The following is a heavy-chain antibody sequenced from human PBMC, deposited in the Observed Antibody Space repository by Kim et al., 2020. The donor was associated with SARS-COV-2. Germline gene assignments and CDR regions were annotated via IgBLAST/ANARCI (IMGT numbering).Heavy chain of an antibody. Sequence: GGSLRLSCAASGFTFSSYVMSWVRQAPGKGLEWVSAIYTGASSTFYADSVKGRFTISRDNAKNSLYLQMNSLRAEDTAVYYCARDGDLYSSGKDAFDIWGQGTMVTVSS. CDR1: GFTFSSYV. V-gene: IGHV3-23*03. J-gene: IGHJ3*02. D-gene: IGHD6-19*01. CDR3: ARDGDLYSSGKDAFDI. CDR2: IYTGASST.